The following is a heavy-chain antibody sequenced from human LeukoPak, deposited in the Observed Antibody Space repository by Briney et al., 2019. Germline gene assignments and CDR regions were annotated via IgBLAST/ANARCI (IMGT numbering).Heavy chain of an antibody. CDR2: IRYSGST. D-gene: IGHD5/OR15-5a*01. Sequence: SETLSLTCNVAGGSISSNTYFWGWIRRPPGKGLEWIGSIRYSGSTYYNPSLKSRVTISVDTSKNQFSLNLSSLTAADTAVYYCATSDTVSTYNWFDPWGQGTLVTVS. V-gene: IGHV4-39*01. CDR3: ATSDTVSTYNWFDP. CDR1: GGSISSNTYF. J-gene: IGHJ5*02.